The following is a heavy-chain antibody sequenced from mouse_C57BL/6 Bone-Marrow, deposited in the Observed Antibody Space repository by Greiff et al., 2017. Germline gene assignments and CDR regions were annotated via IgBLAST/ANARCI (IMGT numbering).Heavy chain of an antibody. D-gene: IGHD1-1*01. CDR3: ARSPPYYYGSSVWLAD. Sequence: QVQLQQPGAELVKPGASVKLSCKASGYTFTSYWMPWVKQRTGHGLEWIGMLHPNSGSTNYNEKFKCKATLTVDKSSSTAYMQLSSLTSEESAVYYWARSPPYYYGSSVWLADWGQGTLVTVSA. CDR1: GYTFTSYW. CDR2: LHPNSGST. V-gene: IGHV1-64*01. J-gene: IGHJ3*01.